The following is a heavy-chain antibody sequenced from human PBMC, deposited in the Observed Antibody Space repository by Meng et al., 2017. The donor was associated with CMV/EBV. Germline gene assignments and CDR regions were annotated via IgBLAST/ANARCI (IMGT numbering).Heavy chain of an antibody. CDR2: IWYDGSNK. Sequence: GESLKISCAASGFTFSSHGMHWVRQAPGKGLEWVAVIWYDGSNKYYADSVKGRFTISRDNSKNTLYLQMNSLRAEDTAVYYCAKSPPYDFWSGYDYWGQGTLVTVSS. V-gene: IGHV3-33*06. J-gene: IGHJ4*02. CDR1: GFTFSSHG. CDR3: AKSPPYDFWSGYDY. D-gene: IGHD3-3*01.